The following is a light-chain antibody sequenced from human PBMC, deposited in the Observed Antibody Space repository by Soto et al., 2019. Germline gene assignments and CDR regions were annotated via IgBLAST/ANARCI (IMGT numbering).Light chain of an antibody. Sequence: DFVMTQSPDSLAVSLGERATINCKSSQNVLFSSNNKNYLAWYQQKPGQPPKLLIYWASTRESGVPDRFSGSGSGRDFTLTISSLQAEDAAVYYCKQYYTTPLTFGGGTRVEIK. CDR2: WAS. V-gene: IGKV4-1*01. CDR1: QNVLFSSNNKNY. J-gene: IGKJ4*01. CDR3: KQYYTTPLT.